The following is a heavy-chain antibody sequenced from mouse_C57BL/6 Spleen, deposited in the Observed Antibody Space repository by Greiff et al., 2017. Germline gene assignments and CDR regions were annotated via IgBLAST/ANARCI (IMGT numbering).Heavy chain of an antibody. D-gene: IGHD2-4*01. CDR2: IDPNSGGT. J-gene: IGHJ2*01. CDR3: AIYYDYDYYFDY. V-gene: IGHV1-72*01. CDR1: GYTFTSYW. Sequence: KESCKASGYTFTSYWMHWGKQRPGRGLEWIGRIDPNSGGTKYNEKFKSKATLTVDKPSSTAYMQLSSLTSEDSAVYYCAIYYDYDYYFDYWGQGTTLTVSS.